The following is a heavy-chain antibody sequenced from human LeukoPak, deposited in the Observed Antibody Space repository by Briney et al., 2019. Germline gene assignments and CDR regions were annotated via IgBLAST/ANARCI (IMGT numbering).Heavy chain of an antibody. J-gene: IGHJ4*02. D-gene: IGHD3-3*01. CDR3: ARGVRFLEWLLYYFDY. CDR1: GFTFSSYS. V-gene: IGHV3-48*04. Sequence: PGGSLRLSCAASGFTFSSYSMNWVRQAPGKGLEWVSYISSSSSTIYYADSVKGRFTISRDNAKYSLYLQMNSLRAEDTAVYYCARGVRFLEWLLYYFDYWGQGTLVTVSS. CDR2: ISSSSSTI.